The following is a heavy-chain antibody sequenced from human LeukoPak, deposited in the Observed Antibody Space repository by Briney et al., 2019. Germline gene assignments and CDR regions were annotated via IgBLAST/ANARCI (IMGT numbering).Heavy chain of an antibody. CDR1: GFTFSSSS. J-gene: IGHJ4*02. Sequence: PGGSLRLSCAASGFTFSSSSMNWVRQAPGKGQERVSSISSSSSYIYYADSVKGRFTISRDNAKNSLYLQMNSLRAEDTAVYYCARADYDYVWGSYRQYYFDYWGQGTLVTVSS. CDR3: ARADYDYVWGSYRQYYFDY. D-gene: IGHD3-16*02. V-gene: IGHV3-21*01. CDR2: ISSSSSYI.